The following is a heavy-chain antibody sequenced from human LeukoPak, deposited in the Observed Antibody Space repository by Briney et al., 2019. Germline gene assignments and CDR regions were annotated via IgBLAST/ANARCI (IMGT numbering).Heavy chain of an antibody. J-gene: IGHJ4*02. CDR1: GFTFSSYS. Sequence: GGSLRLSCAASGFTFSSYSMNWVRQAPGKGLEWVSYISSSSSTIYYADSVKGRFTISRDNAKNSLYLQMNSLRAEDTAVYYCVRVSVATQHYWGQGTLVTVSS. CDR2: ISSSSSTI. CDR3: VRVSVATQHY. D-gene: IGHD5-12*01. V-gene: IGHV3-48*04.